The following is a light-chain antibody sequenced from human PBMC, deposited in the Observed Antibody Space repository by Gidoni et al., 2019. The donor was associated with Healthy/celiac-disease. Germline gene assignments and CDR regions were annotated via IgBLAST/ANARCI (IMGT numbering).Light chain of an antibody. CDR1: QSISSY. Sequence: IQLTHPTSSLSASLGGSVTRTGRESQSISSYVNWYQQKPGKAPKLLICAACSLQSGVPSRFSGGGSGKDLTLTISRVQHEVFVTYYCQQSDSTPRTFXQXTKLEIK. CDR3: QQSDSTPRT. CDR2: AAC. V-gene: IGKV1-39*01. J-gene: IGKJ2*01.